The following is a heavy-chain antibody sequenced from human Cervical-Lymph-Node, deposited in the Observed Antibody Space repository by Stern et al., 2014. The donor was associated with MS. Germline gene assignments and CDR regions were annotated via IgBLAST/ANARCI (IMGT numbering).Heavy chain of an antibody. CDR3: AHSRVKYCRGGTCYSSLFDY. CDR1: GFSVATAGVG. J-gene: IGHJ4*02. Sequence: QITLKESGPTLVKPTQTVTLTCTLSGFSVATAGVGVGWIRQPPGKALEWLALIFWVADKLYSPSLKNRLTIIKDTSKNQVVLTMTNVDPVDTATYYCAHSRVKYCRGGTCYSSLFDYWGQGTLVTVSS. V-gene: IGHV2-5*02. D-gene: IGHD2-15*01. CDR2: IFWVADK.